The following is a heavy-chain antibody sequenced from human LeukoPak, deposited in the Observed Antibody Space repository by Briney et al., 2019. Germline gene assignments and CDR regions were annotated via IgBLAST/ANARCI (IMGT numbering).Heavy chain of an antibody. J-gene: IGHJ4*02. CDR1: GGSISSNY. CDR2: MYYSGST. Sequence: SETLSLTCTVSGGSISSNYWSWIRQPPGKGLEWIGYMYYSGSTNYNPSLKSRVTISVDTSKNHFSLKLTSVTAADTAVHYCARVPRSTLPNYFDYWGQGTLVTVSS. CDR3: ARVPRSTLPNYFDY. D-gene: IGHD2-2*01. V-gene: IGHV4-59*01.